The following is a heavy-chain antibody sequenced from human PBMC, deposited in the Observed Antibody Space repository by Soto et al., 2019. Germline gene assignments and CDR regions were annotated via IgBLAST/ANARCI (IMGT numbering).Heavy chain of an antibody. J-gene: IGHJ3*02. V-gene: IGHV1-46*01. CDR2: INPSGGST. D-gene: IGHD2-8*01. CDR1: GYTFTSYY. CDR3: ARDHKDIVLMVYAIPSSYAFDI. Sequence: ASVKVSCKASGYTFTSYYMHWVRQAPGQGLEWMGIINPSGGSTSYAQKFQGRVTMTRDTSTSTVYMELSSLRSEDTAVYYCARDHKDIVLMVYAIPSSYAFDIWGQGTTVTVSS.